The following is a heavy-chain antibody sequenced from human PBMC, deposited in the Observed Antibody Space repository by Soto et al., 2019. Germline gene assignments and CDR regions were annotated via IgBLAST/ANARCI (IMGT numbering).Heavy chain of an antibody. J-gene: IGHJ6*03. CDR1: GFTFSSYG. D-gene: IGHD6-13*01. V-gene: IGHV3-33*01. CDR3: ARVYSSSWADYYYYYMDV. Sequence: GGSLRLSCAASGFTFSSYGMRWVRQAPGKGLEWVAVIWYDGSNKYYADSVKGRFTISRDNSKNTLYLQMNSLRAEDTAVYYCARVYSSSWADYYYYYMDVRAKGTTVTV. CDR2: IWYDGSNK.